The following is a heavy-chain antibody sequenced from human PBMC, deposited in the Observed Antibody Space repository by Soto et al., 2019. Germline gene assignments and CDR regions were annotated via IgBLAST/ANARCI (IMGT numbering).Heavy chain of an antibody. D-gene: IGHD3-16*01. J-gene: IGHJ5*02. CDR3: ARSYVWGSATTLNWFDP. V-gene: IGHV1-18*01. CDR2: ISGYNGNT. Sequence: QVQLVQSGAEVKKPGASVKVSCKASGYTFTSYGISWVRQAPGQGLEGRGWISGYNGNTNYAQKLQGRVTMTTATSTITAYMELRSLRSDDTAVYYCARSYVWGSATTLNWFDPWGQGTLVTVSS. CDR1: GYTFTSYG.